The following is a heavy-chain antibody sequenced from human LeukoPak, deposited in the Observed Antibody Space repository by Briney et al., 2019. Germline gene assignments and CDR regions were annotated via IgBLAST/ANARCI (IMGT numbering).Heavy chain of an antibody. CDR1: GGSISSSSYY. J-gene: IGHJ5*02. V-gene: IGHV4-39*01. Sequence: PPETLSLTCTVSGGSISSSSYYWGWIRQPPGKGLEWIGSIYYSGSTYYNPSLKSRVTISVDTSKNQFSLKLSSVTAADTAVYYCARGYSSSWYFNWFDPWGQGTLVTVSS. CDR3: ARGYSSSWYFNWFDP. D-gene: IGHD6-13*01. CDR2: IYYSGST.